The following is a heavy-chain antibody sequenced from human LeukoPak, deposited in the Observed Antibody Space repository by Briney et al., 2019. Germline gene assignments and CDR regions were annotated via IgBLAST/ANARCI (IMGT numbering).Heavy chain of an antibody. CDR1: GFIFSSFS. V-gene: IGHV3-23*01. J-gene: IGHJ4*02. CDR2: ISAGGST. D-gene: IGHD3-10*02. Sequence: PGGSLRLSCAASGFIFSSFSMSWVRHVPGKGLEWVSTISAGGSTYYSDSVTGRFTISRDNSKNTLFLQMNSLRAEDTAIYYCAKRPAAVRGVIPYLDYWGQGTLVTVSS. CDR3: AKRPAAVRGVIPYLDY.